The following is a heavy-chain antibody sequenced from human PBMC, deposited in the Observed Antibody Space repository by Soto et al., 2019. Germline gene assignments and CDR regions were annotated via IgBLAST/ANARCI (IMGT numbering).Heavy chain of an antibody. CDR3: AKARCSTTNCYVPDY. CDR2: ISGSGGSP. J-gene: IGHJ4*01. D-gene: IGHD2-2*01. Sequence: EVQLLESGGDLVQPGGSLRLSCAASGFTFSTYTMSWVRQAPGKGLEWVSAISGSGGSPSYADSVQGRFTISRDNPKNTLYLQMNSLRVEDTAMYYCAKARCSTTNCYVPDYWGHGTLVTVSS. V-gene: IGHV3-23*01. CDR1: GFTFSTYT.